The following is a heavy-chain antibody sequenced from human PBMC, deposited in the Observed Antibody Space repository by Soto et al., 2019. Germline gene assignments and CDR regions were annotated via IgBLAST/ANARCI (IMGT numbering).Heavy chain of an antibody. CDR3: ARGAMANFDY. CDR2: FIAMLGTP. J-gene: IGHJ4*02. D-gene: IGHD5-18*01. CDR1: GGTLSSYA. V-gene: IGHV1-69*13. Sequence: SVKVSCKASGGTLSSYAIAWVRQAPGQGLEWMGGFIAMLGTPTYAKKVQGRATISADESLTSSYLELRSLRSEDTGVYFCARGAMANFDYWGQGTVVTVSS.